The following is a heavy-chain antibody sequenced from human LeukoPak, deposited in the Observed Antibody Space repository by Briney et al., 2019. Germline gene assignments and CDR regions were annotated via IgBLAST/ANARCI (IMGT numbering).Heavy chain of an antibody. CDR3: ASSSLPQWLVDY. V-gene: IGHV1-69*13. D-gene: IGHD6-19*01. CDR2: IIPIFGTA. J-gene: IGHJ4*02. Sequence: SVKVSCKASGGTFSSYAISWVRQAPGQGLEWMGGIIPIFGTANYAQKFQGRDTITADESTSTAYMELSSLRSEDTAVYFCASSSLPQWLVDYWGQGTLVTVSS. CDR1: GGTFSSYA.